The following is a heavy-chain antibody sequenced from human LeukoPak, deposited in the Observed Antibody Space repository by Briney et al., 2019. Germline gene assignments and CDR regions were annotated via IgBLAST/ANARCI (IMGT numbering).Heavy chain of an antibody. D-gene: IGHD2-21*02. CDR3: ARVAVTASSDAFDI. V-gene: IGHV3-66*01. Sequence: PGGSLRLSCAASGFTVSSNYMSWVRQTPGRGLEWLSIIYSGGDTYYPDSLKGRFTISRDNSKNTLYLQRNSLRAEDTGVYYCARVAVTASSDAFDIWGQGTMVTVSS. CDR2: IYSGGDT. J-gene: IGHJ3*02. CDR1: GFTVSSNY.